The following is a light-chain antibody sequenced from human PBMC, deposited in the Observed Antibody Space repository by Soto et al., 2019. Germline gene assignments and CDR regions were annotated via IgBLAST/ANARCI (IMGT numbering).Light chain of an antibody. Sequence: QSALTQPRSVSGSPGQSVTISCAGTSSDVGGYDYVSWYQQHPGKAPKLMLYDVTKRPSGVPDRFSGSKSGNTASLTISGLQTEDEADYYCCSFAGTSTFDFGGGTKVTVL. V-gene: IGLV2-11*01. J-gene: IGLJ2*01. CDR3: CSFAGTSTFD. CDR1: SSDVGGYDY. CDR2: DVT.